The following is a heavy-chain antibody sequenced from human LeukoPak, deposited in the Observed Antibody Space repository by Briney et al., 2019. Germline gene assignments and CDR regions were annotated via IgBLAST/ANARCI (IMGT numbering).Heavy chain of an antibody. J-gene: IGHJ6*03. V-gene: IGHV1-2*02. D-gene: IGHD6-13*01. CDR3: ARTLRYSSSWYSYSYYYYMDV. CDR2: INPNSGGT. CDR1: GYTFTGYY. Sequence: ASVKVSCKASGYTFTGYYMHWVRQAPGQGLEWMGWINPNSGGTNYAQKFQGRVTMTRDTSISTAYMELSRLRSDDTAVYYCARTLRYSSSWYSYSYYYYMDVWGKGTTVTISS.